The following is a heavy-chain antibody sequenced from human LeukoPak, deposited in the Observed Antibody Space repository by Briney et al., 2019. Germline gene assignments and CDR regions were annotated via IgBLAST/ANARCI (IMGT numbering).Heavy chain of an antibody. V-gene: IGHV1-69*13. CDR2: IIPIFGTA. Sequence: SVKVSYKASGGTFSSYAISWVRQAPGQGLEWMGGIIPIFGTANYAQKFQGRVTITADESTSTAYMELSSLRSEDTAVYYCARSDIVVVPAAILYNWFDPWGQGTLVTVSS. CDR1: GGTFSSYA. CDR3: ARSDIVVVPAAILYNWFDP. J-gene: IGHJ5*02. D-gene: IGHD2-2*02.